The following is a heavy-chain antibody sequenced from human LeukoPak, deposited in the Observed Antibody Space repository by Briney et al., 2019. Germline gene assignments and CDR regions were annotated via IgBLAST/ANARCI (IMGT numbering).Heavy chain of an antibody. Sequence: ASVKVSCKASGGTFSSYAISWVRQAPGQGLEWMGGIIPIFGTANYAQKFQGRVTITADESTSTAYMELSSLRSGDTAVYYRSLRGVNIVPFQFDPWGQGTLVTVSS. CDR2: IIPIFGTA. D-gene: IGHD2/OR15-2a*01. J-gene: IGHJ5*02. CDR3: SLRGVNIVPFQFDP. V-gene: IGHV1-69*13. CDR1: GGTFSSYA.